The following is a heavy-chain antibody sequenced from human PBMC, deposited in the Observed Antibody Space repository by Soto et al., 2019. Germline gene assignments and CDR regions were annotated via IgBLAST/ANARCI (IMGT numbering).Heavy chain of an antibody. D-gene: IGHD6-13*01. Sequence: QVQLVESGGGVVQPGRSLRLSCAASGFTFSSYGMHWVRQAPGKGLEWVAVIWYDGSNKYYADSVKGRFTISRDNSKNXXYXQXXSLRAEDTAVYYCARMTTRIAAAGQVYYYYYGMDVWGQGTTVTVSS. CDR3: ARMTTRIAAAGQVYYYYYGMDV. V-gene: IGHV3-33*01. CDR1: GFTFSSYG. J-gene: IGHJ6*02. CDR2: IWYDGSNK.